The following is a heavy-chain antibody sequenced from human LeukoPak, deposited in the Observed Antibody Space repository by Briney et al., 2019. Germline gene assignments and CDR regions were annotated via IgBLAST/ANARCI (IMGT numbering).Heavy chain of an antibody. D-gene: IGHD3-16*01. Sequence: GGSLRLSCAASVFTVSSHYMSWGRQAPGKGVELGSLIYSGGTTYYADAAQGRFTISRHNSKNTLYLQMNSLKPEDTAVYYWATGLTRWVDYYNFYALDVWGQGTTVTVSS. V-gene: IGHV3-53*04. J-gene: IGHJ6*02. CDR1: VFTVSSHY. CDR2: IYSGGTT. CDR3: ATGLTRWVDYYNFYALDV.